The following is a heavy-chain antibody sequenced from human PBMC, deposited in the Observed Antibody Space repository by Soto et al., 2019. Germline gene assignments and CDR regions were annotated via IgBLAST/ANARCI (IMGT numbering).Heavy chain of an antibody. D-gene: IGHD6-6*01. CDR3: ARTSSIAARPGYNWFDP. Sequence: PSETLSLTCTVSGGSISSYYWSWIRQPPGKGLEWIGYIYYSGSTNYNPSLKSRVTISVDTSKNQFSLKLSSVTAADTAVYYCARTSSIAARPGYNWFDPWGQGTLVTSPQ. V-gene: IGHV4-59*01. J-gene: IGHJ5*02. CDR1: GGSISSYY. CDR2: IYYSGST.